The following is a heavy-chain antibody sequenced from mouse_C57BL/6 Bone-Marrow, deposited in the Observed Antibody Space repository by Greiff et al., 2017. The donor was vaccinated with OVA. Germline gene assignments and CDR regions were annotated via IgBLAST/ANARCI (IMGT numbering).Heavy chain of an antibody. CDR1: GFTFSSYA. J-gene: IGHJ2*01. Sequence: EVKVVESGGGLVKPGGSLKLSCAASGFTFSSYAMSWVRQTPEKRLEWVATISDGGSYTYYPDNVKGRFTISRDNAKNNLYLQMSQLKSEDTAMYYCARGWLLRYFDYWGQGTTLTVSS. CDR3: ARGWLLRYFDY. V-gene: IGHV5-4*03. D-gene: IGHD2-3*01. CDR2: ISDGGSYT.